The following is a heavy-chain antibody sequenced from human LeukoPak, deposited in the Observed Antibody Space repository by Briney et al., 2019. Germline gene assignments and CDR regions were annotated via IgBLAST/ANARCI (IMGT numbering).Heavy chain of an antibody. D-gene: IGHD6-13*01. CDR2: IYYSGST. CDR3: ARGRGSSLEYYFDY. J-gene: IGHJ4*02. CDR1: GGSISSSGHY. Sequence: SETLSLTCTVSGGSISSSGHYWGWIRQPPGKGLEWIGSIYYSGSTYYNPSLKSRVTISVDTSKNQFSLKLSSVTAADTAVYYCARGRGSSLEYYFDYWGQGTLVTVSS. V-gene: IGHV4-39*07.